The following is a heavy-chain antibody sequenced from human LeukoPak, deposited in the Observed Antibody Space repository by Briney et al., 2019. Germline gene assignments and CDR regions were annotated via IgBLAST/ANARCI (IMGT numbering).Heavy chain of an antibody. Sequence: PGGYLRLSCAASQFSSSYDWMHWVRQAPGKGLEWGASIKEDGRDIHYLDSVKGRFSISRDNAKNSLYLEMNTLRAEDTAVYYCVRGSGWFFGLWGQGSLVTVSS. CDR1: QFSSSYDW. CDR3: VRGSGWFFGL. V-gene: IGHV3-7*01. J-gene: IGHJ4*02. CDR2: IKEDGRDI. D-gene: IGHD6-19*01.